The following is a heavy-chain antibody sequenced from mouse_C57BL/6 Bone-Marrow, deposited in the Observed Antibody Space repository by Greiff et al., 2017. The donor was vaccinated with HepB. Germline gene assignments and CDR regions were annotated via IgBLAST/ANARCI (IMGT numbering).Heavy chain of an antibody. J-gene: IGHJ1*03. CDR2: IDPEDGET. V-gene: IGHV14-2*01. CDR3: AREDGGYFDV. Sequence: VQLQQSGAELVKPGASVKLSCTASVFNIKDYYMHWVKQRTEQGLEWIGRIDPEDGETKYDPKFQGKATITADTSSNTAYLQLSSLTSEDTAVYYCAREDGGYFDVWGTGTTVTVSS. CDR1: VFNIKDYY.